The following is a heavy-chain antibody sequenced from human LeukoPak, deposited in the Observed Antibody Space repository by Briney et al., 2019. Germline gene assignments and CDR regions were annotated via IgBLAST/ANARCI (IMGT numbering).Heavy chain of an antibody. CDR3: ARDVLVVVVAATLNWFDP. V-gene: IGHV1-69*04. Sequence: SVKVSCKASGCTFSSYAISWVRQAPGQGLEWMGRIIPILGIANYAQKFQGRVTITADKSTSTAYMELSSLRSEDTAVYYCARDVLVVVVAATLNWFDPWGQGTLVTVSS. D-gene: IGHD2-15*01. CDR2: IIPILGIA. CDR1: GCTFSSYA. J-gene: IGHJ5*02.